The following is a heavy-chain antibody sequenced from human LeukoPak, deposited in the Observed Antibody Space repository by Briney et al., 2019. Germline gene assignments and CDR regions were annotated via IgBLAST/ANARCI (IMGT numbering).Heavy chain of an antibody. J-gene: IGHJ4*02. CDR2: ISAYNGNT. D-gene: IGHD2-2*02. CDR1: GYTFTSYG. V-gene: IGHV1-18*01. CDR3: ARLQGGGYCSSTSCYTGDY. Sequence: ASVKVSCKASGYTFTSYGISWVRQAPGQGLEWMGWISAYNGNTNYAQKLQGRVTMTTDTSTSTAYMELRSLRSDDTAVYYCARLQGGGYCSSTSCYTGDYWGQGTLVTVSS.